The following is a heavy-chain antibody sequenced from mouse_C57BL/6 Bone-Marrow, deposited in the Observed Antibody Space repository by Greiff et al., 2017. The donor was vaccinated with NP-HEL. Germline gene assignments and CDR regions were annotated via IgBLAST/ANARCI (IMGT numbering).Heavy chain of an antibody. CDR2: ISDGGSYT. Sequence: EVQLVESGGGLVKPGGSLKLSCAASGFTFSSYAMSWVRQTPEKRLEWVATISDGGSYTYYPDNVKGRFTISRDNAKNNLYLQMSHLKSEDTAMYYCARGDYLYAMDYWGQGTSVTVSS. D-gene: IGHD5-5*01. V-gene: IGHV5-4*01. CDR1: GFTFSSYA. J-gene: IGHJ4*01. CDR3: ARGDYLYAMDY.